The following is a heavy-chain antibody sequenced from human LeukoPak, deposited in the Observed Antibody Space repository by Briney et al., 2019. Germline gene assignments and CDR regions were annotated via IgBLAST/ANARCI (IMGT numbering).Heavy chain of an antibody. D-gene: IGHD6-13*01. CDR2: ISGSGGST. V-gene: IGHV3-23*01. J-gene: IGHJ4*02. Sequence: GGSLRLSCAASGFTFSSYGMSWVRQAPGKGLEWVSAISGSGGSTYYADSVKGRFTISRDNSKNTLYLQMNSLRAEDTAVYYCAKGGRGGGIAAAIGYWGQGTLVTVSS. CDR3: AKGGRGGGIAAAIGY. CDR1: GFTFSSYG.